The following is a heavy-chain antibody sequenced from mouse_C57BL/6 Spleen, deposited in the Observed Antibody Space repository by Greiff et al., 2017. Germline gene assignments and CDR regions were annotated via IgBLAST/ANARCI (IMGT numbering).Heavy chain of an antibody. CDR1: GYTFTDYY. D-gene: IGHD2-3*01. J-gene: IGHJ1*03. V-gene: IGHV1-26*01. Sequence: EVQLQQSGPELVKPGASVKISCKASGYTFTDYYMNWVKQSHGKSLEWIGDINPNNGGTSYNQKFKGKATLTVDKSSSTAYMELRSLTSEDSADYYCASSLSGWYFDVWGTGTTVTVSS. CDR2: INPNNGGT. CDR3: ASSLSGWYFDV.